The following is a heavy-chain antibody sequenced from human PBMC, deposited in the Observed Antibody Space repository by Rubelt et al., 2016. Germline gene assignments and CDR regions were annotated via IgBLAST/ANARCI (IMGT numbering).Heavy chain of an antibody. V-gene: IGHV3-23*01. CDR1: GLTFSIYA. CDR2: VSGSGGIT. J-gene: IGHJ4*02. D-gene: IGHD6-19*01. CDR3: AKALASSAWQDFAY. Sequence: GGSLRLSCAASGLTFSIYAMNWVRQAPGKGLEWVSVVSGSGGITYYADPVKGRFTISRDNSKNTLYLQMNSLRAEDTAVYYCAKALASSAWQDFAYWGQGTLVTVSS.